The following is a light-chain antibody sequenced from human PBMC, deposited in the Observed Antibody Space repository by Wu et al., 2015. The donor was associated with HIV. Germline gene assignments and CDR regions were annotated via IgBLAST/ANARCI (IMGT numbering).Light chain of an antibody. CDR1: RALVVT. CDR3: QKYNTAPWT. Sequence: IGDRVHHSLAGPVRALVVTLAWYQQKPGKVPKVLIYAASTLQSGAPSRFSGSGSGTDFTLTISSLQPEDVATYYCQKYNTAPWTFGQGTKVEIK. J-gene: IGKJ1*01. CDR2: AAS. V-gene: IGKV1-27*01.